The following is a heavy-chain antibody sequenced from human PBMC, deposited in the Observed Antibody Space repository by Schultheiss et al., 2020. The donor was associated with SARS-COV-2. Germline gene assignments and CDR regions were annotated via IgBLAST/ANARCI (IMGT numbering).Heavy chain of an antibody. J-gene: IGHJ6*03. Sequence: TLSLTCTVSGDSISSGDYYWSWFRQPAGKGLEWIGRIYSSGSTNYNPSLKSRVTISVDTSKNQFSLKLSSVTAADTAVYYCARDLTAGKYYYYMDVWGKGTTVTVSS. V-gene: IGHV4-61*02. D-gene: IGHD2-8*02. CDR3: ARDLTAGKYYYYMDV. CDR2: IYSSGST. CDR1: GDSISSGDYY.